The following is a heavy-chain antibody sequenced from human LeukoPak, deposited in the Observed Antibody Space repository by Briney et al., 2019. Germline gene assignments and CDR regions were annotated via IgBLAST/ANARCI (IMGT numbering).Heavy chain of an antibody. V-gene: IGHV3-7*01. CDR2: MNEYGSEI. D-gene: IGHD2-2*01. CDR1: GFTFSSYA. Sequence: GGSLRLSCAASGFTFSSYAMSWVRQAPGKGLEWVAKMNEYGSEIFYVDSVKGRFTISRDNGKNSLYLQMNRLRAEDTAVYYCATPRGCGSSRCDNFDYWGQGTLVTVSS. J-gene: IGHJ4*02. CDR3: ATPRGCGSSRCDNFDY.